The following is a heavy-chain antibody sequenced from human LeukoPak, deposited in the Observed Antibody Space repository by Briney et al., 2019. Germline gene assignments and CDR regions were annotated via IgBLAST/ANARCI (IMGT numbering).Heavy chain of an antibody. V-gene: IGHV4-34*01. D-gene: IGHD3-3*01. CDR3: ARRDRGIFGFDY. CDR2: INHSGST. CDR1: GGSFSGYY. J-gene: IGHJ4*02. Sequence: SETLSLTCAVYGGSFSGYYWSWIRQPPGKGLEWIGEINHSGSTNYNPSLKSRVTISVDTSKNQFSLKLSSVTAADTAVYYCARRDRGIFGFDYWGQGTLVTVSS.